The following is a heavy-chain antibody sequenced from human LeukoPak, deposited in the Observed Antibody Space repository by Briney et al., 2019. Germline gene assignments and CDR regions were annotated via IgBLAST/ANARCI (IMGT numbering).Heavy chain of an antibody. Sequence: GGSLRLSCAASGSTFDDYGMSWVRQAPGKGLEWVSGINWNGGSTGYADSVKGRFTISRDNAKNSLYLQMNSLRAEDTALYYCARDLYSSSWYYFDYWGQGTLVTVSS. CDR3: ARDLYSSSWYYFDY. V-gene: IGHV3-20*04. CDR1: GSTFDDYG. CDR2: INWNGGST. D-gene: IGHD6-13*01. J-gene: IGHJ4*02.